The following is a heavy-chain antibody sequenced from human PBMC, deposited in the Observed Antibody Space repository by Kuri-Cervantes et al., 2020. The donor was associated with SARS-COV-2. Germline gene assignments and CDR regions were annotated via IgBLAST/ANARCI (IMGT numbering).Heavy chain of an antibody. V-gene: IGHV3-74*01. D-gene: IGHD4-11*01. CDR1: GFTFSSYW. CDR2: LTNDGSDA. Sequence: GRSLRLSCVASGFTFSSYWMHWVRQVPGKGLVWVSRLTNDGSDAIFADSVKGRFTISRDNAKNMLYLYMNSLRADDTAVYYCARDSMTTRDFDYWGQGTLVTVSS. CDR3: ARDSMTTRDFDY. J-gene: IGHJ4*02.